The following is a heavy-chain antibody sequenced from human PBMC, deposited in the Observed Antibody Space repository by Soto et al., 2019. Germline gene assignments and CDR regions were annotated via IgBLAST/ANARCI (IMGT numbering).Heavy chain of an antibody. D-gene: IGHD3-10*01. CDR1: GGSISSGDYY. J-gene: IGHJ4*02. CDR3: ARVVPMYYYGSGAYYFDY. CDR2: IYYSGST. V-gene: IGHV4-30-4*01. Sequence: QVQLQESGPGLVKPSQTLSLTCTVSGGSISSGDYYWSWIRQPPGKGLEWIGYIYYSGSTYYNPSLKSRVTISVDTSKKQFSLKLSSVTAADTAVYYCARVVPMYYYGSGAYYFDYWGQGTLVTVSS.